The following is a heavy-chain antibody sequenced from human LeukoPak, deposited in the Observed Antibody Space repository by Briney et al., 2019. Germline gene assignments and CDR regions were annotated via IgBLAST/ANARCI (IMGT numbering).Heavy chain of an antibody. CDR2: VSFDGTTQ. J-gene: IGHJ3*02. D-gene: IGHD3-22*01. CDR3: AKDAIVVVKRSGAFDI. Sequence: PGGSLRLSCVASGFTFSGYAMHWVRQAPDKGLEWVAIVSFDGTTQYYADSAKGRFTISRDNSKNTLYLQMNSLRAEDTAVYYCAKDAIVVVKRSGAFDIWGQGTMVTVSS. V-gene: IGHV3-30-3*01. CDR1: GFTFSGYA.